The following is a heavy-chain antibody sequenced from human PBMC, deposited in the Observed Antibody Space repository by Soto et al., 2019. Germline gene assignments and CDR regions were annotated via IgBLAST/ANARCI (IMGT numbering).Heavy chain of an antibody. CDR2: ISYDGGNK. CDR3: ARESRGRASYCDY. D-gene: IGHD1-26*01. Sequence: QVQLVESGGGVVQPGRSLRLSCAASGFTFSSYAMHWVRQAPGKGLEWVAVISYDGGNKYYADSVKGRFTISRDNSKNTLYLQMNRLRAEDTAVYYCARESRGRASYCDYWGQGTLVTVSS. V-gene: IGHV3-30-3*01. J-gene: IGHJ4*02. CDR1: GFTFSSYA.